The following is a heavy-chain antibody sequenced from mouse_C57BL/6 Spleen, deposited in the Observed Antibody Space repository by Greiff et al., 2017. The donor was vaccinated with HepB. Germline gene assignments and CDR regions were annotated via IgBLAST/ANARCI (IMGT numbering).Heavy chain of an antibody. D-gene: IGHD1-1*01. J-gene: IGHJ1*03. Sequence: QVQLQQSGAELARPGASVKLSCKASGYTFTSYGISWVKQRTGQGLEWIGEIYPRSGNTYYNEKFKGKATLTADKSSSTAYMELSSLTSEDAAVYCCARCGTTVASGYFDVWGTGTTVTVSS. CDR3: ARCGTTVASGYFDV. V-gene: IGHV1-81*01. CDR2: IYPRSGNT. CDR1: GYTFTSYG.